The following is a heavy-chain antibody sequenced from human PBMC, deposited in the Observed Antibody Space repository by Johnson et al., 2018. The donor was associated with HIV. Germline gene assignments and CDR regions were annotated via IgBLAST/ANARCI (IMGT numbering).Heavy chain of an antibody. CDR3: ARDHSRDDAFDI. CDR2: IYSGGST. J-gene: IGHJ3*02. D-gene: IGHD5-24*01. Sequence: VQLVESGGGVVQPGRSLRLSCAASGFTVSSNYMSWVRQAPGQGLEWFSVIYSGGSTYYADSVKVRFTISRDNYKNTLYLQMNSLRAEDTAVYYCARDHSRDDAFDIWGQGTMVTVSS. CDR1: GFTVSSNY. V-gene: IGHV3-66*01.